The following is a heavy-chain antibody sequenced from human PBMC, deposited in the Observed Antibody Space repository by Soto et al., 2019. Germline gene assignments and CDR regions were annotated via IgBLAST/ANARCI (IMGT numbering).Heavy chain of an antibody. Sequence: SVKVSCKASGYTFTDYDINWVRQAPGQGLEWMGWINPNSGGTNYAQKFQGRVTMTRDTSISTAYMELSRLRSDDTAVYYCARDQKRLSDILTGYMGRSYYYYGMDVWGQGTTVTVSS. CDR1: GYTFTDYD. CDR3: ARDQKRLSDILTGYMGRSYYYYGMDV. V-gene: IGHV1-2*02. D-gene: IGHD3-9*01. J-gene: IGHJ6*02. CDR2: INPNSGGT.